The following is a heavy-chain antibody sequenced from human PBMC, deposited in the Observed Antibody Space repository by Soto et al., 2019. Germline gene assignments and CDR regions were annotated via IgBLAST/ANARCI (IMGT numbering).Heavy chain of an antibody. CDR2: ISSSGSTI. CDR1: GFTFSDYY. D-gene: IGHD4-17*01. V-gene: IGHV3-11*01. CDR3: ARDLPDDYGEDYYYYYMDV. J-gene: IGHJ6*03. Sequence: GGSLRLSCAASGFTFSDYYMSWIRQAPGKGLEWVSYISSSGSTIYYADSVKGRFTISRDNAKNSLYLQMNSLRAEDTAVYYCARDLPDDYGEDYYYYYMDVWGKGTTVTVSS.